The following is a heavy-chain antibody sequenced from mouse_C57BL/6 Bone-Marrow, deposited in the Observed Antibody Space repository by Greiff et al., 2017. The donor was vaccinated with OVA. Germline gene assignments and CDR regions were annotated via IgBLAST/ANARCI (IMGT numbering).Heavy chain of an antibody. CDR1: GYTFGGSW. Sequence: VQLQQPGAELVRPGSSVKLSCKASGYTFGGSWMDWVKQRPGQGLEWIGNIYPSDSETHYNQKFKDKATLTVDKSSSTAYMQLSSLTSEDSAVYYCARDYGSREYFDVWGTGTTVTVSS. V-gene: IGHV1-61*01. J-gene: IGHJ1*03. CDR3: ARDYGSREYFDV. CDR2: IYPSDSET. D-gene: IGHD1-1*01.